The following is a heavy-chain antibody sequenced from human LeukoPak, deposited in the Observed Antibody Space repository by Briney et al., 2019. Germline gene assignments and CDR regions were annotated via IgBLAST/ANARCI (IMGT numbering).Heavy chain of an antibody. CDR2: IYYRGST. V-gene: IGHV4-59*11. D-gene: IGHD6-19*01. CDR1: GASISSRS. Sequence: SETLSLTCTVSGASISSRSWSWIRQAPGKGLEWIGYIYYRGSTNYHPSLKSRVTISVDTSKTQFSLKLTSVTAADTAMYYCARLIGDIAVSGTSWFDPWGQGTLVTVSS. CDR3: ARLIGDIAVSGTSWFDP. J-gene: IGHJ5*02.